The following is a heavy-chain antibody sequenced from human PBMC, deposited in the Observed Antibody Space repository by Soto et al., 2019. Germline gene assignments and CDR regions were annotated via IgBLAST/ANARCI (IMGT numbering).Heavy chain of an antibody. CDR2: IYDSGTT. Sequence: QVQLQESGPGLVKPSDTLSLTCAVSGYSIRSSNWWGWIRQPPGKGLEWIGYIYDSGTTYYNPSLKRRVTMAVATSKNQCALKLTSVTAVDTAVYYCARRAIPGPIDYWGQGTLVTVSS. V-gene: IGHV4-28*01. J-gene: IGHJ4*02. CDR1: GYSIRSSNW. CDR3: ARRAIPGPIDY.